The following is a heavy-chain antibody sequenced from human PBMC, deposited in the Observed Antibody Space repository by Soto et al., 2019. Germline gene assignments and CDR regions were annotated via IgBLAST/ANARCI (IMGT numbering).Heavy chain of an antibody. CDR1: GFTVGSYW. CDR2: INSDGSST. D-gene: IGHD1-26*01. V-gene: IGHV3-74*01. Sequence: GGSLRLSCAPSGFTVGSYWMHWVSQAAGKWLVWVSRINSDGSSTSYADSVKGRFTISRDNAKNTLYLQMNSLRAEDTDLYYCAKDLGYGGVGAIDYFYGMDVWGQGTTVTVSS. CDR3: AKDLGYGGVGAIDYFYGMDV. J-gene: IGHJ6*02.